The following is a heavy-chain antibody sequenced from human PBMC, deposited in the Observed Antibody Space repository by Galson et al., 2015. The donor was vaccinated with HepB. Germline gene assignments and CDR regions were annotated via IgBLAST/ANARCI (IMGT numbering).Heavy chain of an antibody. J-gene: IGHJ3*02. Sequence: SVKVSCKASGFTFTSSAMQWVRQARGQRLEWIGWIVVGSGNTNYAQKFQERVTITRDMSTSTAYMELSSLRSEDTAVYYCAAGHYDFWSGPPNAFDIWGQGTMVTVSS. V-gene: IGHV1-58*02. CDR1: GFTFTSSA. D-gene: IGHD3-3*01. CDR3: AAGHYDFWSGPPNAFDI. CDR2: IVVGSGNT.